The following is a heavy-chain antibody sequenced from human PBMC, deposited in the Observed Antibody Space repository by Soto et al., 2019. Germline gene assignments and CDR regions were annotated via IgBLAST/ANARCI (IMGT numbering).Heavy chain of an antibody. D-gene: IGHD2-15*01. CDR1: GFTFSSYA. V-gene: IGHV3-23*01. J-gene: IGHJ6*02. CDR2: ISGSGGST. Sequence: EVQLLESGGGLVQPGGSLRLSCAASGFTFSSYAMSWVRQAPGKGLEWVSAISGSGGSTYYADSVKGRFTISRDNSKNTLYLQMNSLRAEDTAVYYCAKYLGGWAVVVVAATKYYGMDVWGQVTTVTVS. CDR3: AKYLGGWAVVVVAATKYYGMDV.